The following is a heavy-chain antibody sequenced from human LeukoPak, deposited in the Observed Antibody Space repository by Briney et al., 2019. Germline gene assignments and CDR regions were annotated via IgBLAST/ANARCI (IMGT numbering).Heavy chain of an antibody. CDR3: ARATVPRRFDP. Sequence: PSETLSLTCAVYGGSFSGYYWSWIRQPPGKGLEWIGEINHSGSTNYNPSLKSRVTISVDTSKNQFSLKLSSVTAADTAVYYCARATVPRRFDPWGQGTLVTVSS. V-gene: IGHV4-34*01. J-gene: IGHJ5*02. D-gene: IGHD4-11*01. CDR2: INHSGST. CDR1: GGSFSGYY.